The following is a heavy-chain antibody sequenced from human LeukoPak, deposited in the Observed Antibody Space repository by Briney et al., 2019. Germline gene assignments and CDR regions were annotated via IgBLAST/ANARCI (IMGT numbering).Heavy chain of an antibody. D-gene: IGHD3-16*01. CDR2: ISSSSSYI. J-gene: IGHJ4*02. CDR3: AREMITFGGVDY. CDR1: GFTFSSYS. Sequence: GGSLRLSCAASGFTFSSYSMNWVRQAPGKGLEWVSSISSSSSYIYYADSVKGRFTISRDNAKNSLYLQMNSLRAEDTAVYYCAREMITFGGVDYWGQGTQVTVSS. V-gene: IGHV3-21*01.